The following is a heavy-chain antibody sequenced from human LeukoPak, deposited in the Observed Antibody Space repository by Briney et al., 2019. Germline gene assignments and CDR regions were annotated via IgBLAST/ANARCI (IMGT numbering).Heavy chain of an antibody. J-gene: IGHJ4*02. CDR3: ARAGPAVVERYFDY. Sequence: GESLKISCKGSGYSFTNYWIGWVRQMPGKGLEWMGIIFPGDSDTRYSPSLQGQVTISADKSVSTAYLQWSSLKASDTAMYYCARAGPAVVERYFDYWGQGTLVTVSS. CDR1: GYSFTNYW. V-gene: IGHV5-51*01. CDR2: IFPGDSDT. D-gene: IGHD6-19*01.